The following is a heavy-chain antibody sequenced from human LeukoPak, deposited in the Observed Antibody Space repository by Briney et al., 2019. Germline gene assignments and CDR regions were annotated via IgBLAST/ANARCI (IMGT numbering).Heavy chain of an antibody. CDR1: GFTFSSYA. D-gene: IGHD3-10*01. Sequence: GGSLRLSCAASGFTFSSYAMNWVRQAPGKGLEYVSSISSNGGSIYYANSVKGRFTISRDNSKNTLYLQMGSLRAEDIAVYYCARGALELYYYGSGSYLYTYSFDYWGQGTLVTVSS. CDR3: ARGALELYYYGSGSYLYTYSFDY. V-gene: IGHV3-64*01. CDR2: ISSNGGSI. J-gene: IGHJ4*02.